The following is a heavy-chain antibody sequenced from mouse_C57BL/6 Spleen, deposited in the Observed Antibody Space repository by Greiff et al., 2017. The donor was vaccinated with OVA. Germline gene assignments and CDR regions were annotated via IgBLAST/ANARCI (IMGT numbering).Heavy chain of an antibody. CDR3: ARFYYGSSYDYAMDY. J-gene: IGHJ4*01. V-gene: IGHV1-82*01. CDR1: GYAFSSSW. D-gene: IGHD1-1*01. Sequence: QVQLQQSGPELVKPGASVKISCKASGYAFSSSWMNWVKQRPGKGLEWIGRLYPGDGDTNYNGKFKGKATLTADKSSSTAYMQLSSLTSEDSAVYFCARFYYGSSYDYAMDYWGQGTSVTVSS. CDR2: LYPGDGDT.